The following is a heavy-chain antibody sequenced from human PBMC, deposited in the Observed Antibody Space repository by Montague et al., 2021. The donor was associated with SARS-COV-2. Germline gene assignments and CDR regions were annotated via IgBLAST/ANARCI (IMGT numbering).Heavy chain of an antibody. CDR2: SYHRSKWYN. CDR1: GDSVSSNNAA. V-gene: IGHV6-1*01. J-gene: IGHJ4*02. CDR3: ARGGWGAPGTGRLFDY. D-gene: IGHD3-10*01. Sequence: CAISGDSVSSNNAACNSNRHTPSIRFERLVMSYHRSKWYNDYAVSVKSRITINPDTSKNQFSLQLNSVTPEDTAVYYCARGGWGAPGTGRLFDYWGQGTLVTVSS.